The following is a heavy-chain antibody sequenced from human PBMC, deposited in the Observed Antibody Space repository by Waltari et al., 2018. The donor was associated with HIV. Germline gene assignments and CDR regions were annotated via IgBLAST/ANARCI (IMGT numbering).Heavy chain of an antibody. D-gene: IGHD2-15*01. CDR2: IYASDTDT. Sequence: EVQLVQSGAEVNRPGESLKVSCRGSGYSFTSHWIAWVRQMPGKGLEWMGFIYASDTDTAYSPSFTSDVTISPHKSLTTAQFKQSYLSGVDTDTQKCARMAFRGCYLHLGRRGTRLRVS. CDR3: ARMAFRGCYLHL. CDR1: GYSFTSHW. J-gene: IGHJ2*01. V-gene: IGHV5-51*01.